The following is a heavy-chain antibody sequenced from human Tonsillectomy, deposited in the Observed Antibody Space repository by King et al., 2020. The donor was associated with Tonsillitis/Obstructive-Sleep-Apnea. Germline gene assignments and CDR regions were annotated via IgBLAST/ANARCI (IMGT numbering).Heavy chain of an antibody. V-gene: IGHV3-11*01. CDR2: ISGSGTTI. Sequence: VQLVESGGGLVKPGGSLRLSCAASEFKLGDFYVNWIRQTPGKGLEWVSYISGSGTTIYYADSVKGRFTISRDNAKNSVYLQMNSLRAEDTALYYCARDFRYGASDYWGQGTLVTVSS. CDR3: ARDFRYGASDY. D-gene: IGHD4/OR15-4a*01. J-gene: IGHJ4*02. CDR1: EFKLGDFY.